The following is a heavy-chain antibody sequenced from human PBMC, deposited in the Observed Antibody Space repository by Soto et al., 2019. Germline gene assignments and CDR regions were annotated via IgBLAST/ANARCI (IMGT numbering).Heavy chain of an antibody. J-gene: IGHJ4*02. CDR3: ARGGYSYGYGLDY. CDR1: GGSISSYY. Sequence: LSLTCTVSGGSISSYYWSWIRQPPGKGLEWIGYIYYSGSTNYNPSLKSRVTISVDTSKNQFSLKLSSVTAADTAVYYCARGGYSYGYGLDYWGQGTLVTVSS. D-gene: IGHD5-18*01. CDR2: IYYSGST. V-gene: IGHV4-59*01.